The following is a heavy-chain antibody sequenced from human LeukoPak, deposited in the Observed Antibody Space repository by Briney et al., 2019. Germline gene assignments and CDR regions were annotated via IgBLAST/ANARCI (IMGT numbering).Heavy chain of an antibody. CDR3: AKDRGNWNYFDY. V-gene: IGHV3-23*01. D-gene: IGHD1-20*01. Sequence: GGSLRLSCAASGFTFSSYWMHWVRQAPGKGLVWVSLISGSTSSTYYADSVKGRFIISRDNSKNTLSLQMNSLRAEDTAVYYCAKDRGNWNYFDYWGQGTLVTVSS. CDR2: ISGSTSST. J-gene: IGHJ4*02. CDR1: GFTFSSYW.